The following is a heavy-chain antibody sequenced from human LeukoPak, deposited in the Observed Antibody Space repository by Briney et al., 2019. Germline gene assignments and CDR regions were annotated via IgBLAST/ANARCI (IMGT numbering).Heavy chain of an antibody. V-gene: IGHV3-20*04. Sequence: GGSLRPSCAASGFTFDDYGMSWVRQAPGKGLEWVSGINWNGGSTGYADSVKGRFTISRDNAKNSLYLQMNSLRAEDTALYYCVREHTYYYDSSGDAFDIWGQGTMVTVSS. CDR1: GFTFDDYG. J-gene: IGHJ3*02. CDR3: VREHTYYYDSSGDAFDI. D-gene: IGHD3-22*01. CDR2: INWNGGST.